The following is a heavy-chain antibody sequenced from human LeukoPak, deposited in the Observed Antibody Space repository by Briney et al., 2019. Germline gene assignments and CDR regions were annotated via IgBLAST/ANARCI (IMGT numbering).Heavy chain of an antibody. CDR3: ARPAAVAGNDIFFDY. V-gene: IGHV5-51*01. CDR1: GYSFTSNW. D-gene: IGHD6-19*01. Sequence: GESLKISCKGSGYSFTSNWIGWVRHMPGKGLEWMGIIYPGDSDTRYSPSFQGQVTISADKSISTAYLQWGSLKASDTAMYYCARPAAVAGNDIFFDYWGQGTLVAVSS. J-gene: IGHJ4*02. CDR2: IYPGDSDT.